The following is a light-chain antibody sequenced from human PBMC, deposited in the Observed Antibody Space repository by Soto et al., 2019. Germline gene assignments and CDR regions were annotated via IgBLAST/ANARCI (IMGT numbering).Light chain of an antibody. CDR1: SGHSSYA. Sequence: QPVLTQSPSASASLGASVKLTCTLSSGHSSYAIAWHQQQPDKGPRYLMKLNSDGSHTKGDGIPHRFSGSSSGAERYLTISSLQSEDEADYYCQTWSTGIWVFGGGTKLTVL. J-gene: IGLJ3*02. CDR2: LNSDGSH. V-gene: IGLV4-69*01. CDR3: QTWSTGIWV.